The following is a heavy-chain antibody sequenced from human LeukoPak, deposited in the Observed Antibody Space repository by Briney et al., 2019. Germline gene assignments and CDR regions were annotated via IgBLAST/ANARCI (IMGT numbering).Heavy chain of an antibody. CDR2: IKEDGSEK. CDR1: GFTFSSYW. D-gene: IGHD6-6*01. CDR3: ARDLKYSTSSILDH. Sequence: PGGSLRLSCAASGFTFSSYWMSWVRQAPGKGLEWVANIKEDGSEKYYVDSVKGRFSIFRDNAKNSLYLQMNSLRAEDTAVYYCARDLKYSTSSILDHWGQGTLVTVSS. J-gene: IGHJ4*02. V-gene: IGHV3-7*01.